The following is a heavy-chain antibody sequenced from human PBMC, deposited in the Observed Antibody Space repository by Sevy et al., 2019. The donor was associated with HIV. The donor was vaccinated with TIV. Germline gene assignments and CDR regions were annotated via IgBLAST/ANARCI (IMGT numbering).Heavy chain of an antibody. J-gene: IGHJ4*02. CDR1: GFTFNYHF. Sequence: GGSLRLSCAASGFTFNYHFMNWVRQLPGKGLEWVSYISSASSYINYSDSVKGRFTISRDNAKNLVFLEMNNLRPEDTAVYFCARGDYYGSVYYFDYWDQGTLVTVSS. D-gene: IGHD3-10*01. V-gene: IGHV3-21*06. CDR3: ARGDYYGSVYYFDY. CDR2: ISSASSYI.